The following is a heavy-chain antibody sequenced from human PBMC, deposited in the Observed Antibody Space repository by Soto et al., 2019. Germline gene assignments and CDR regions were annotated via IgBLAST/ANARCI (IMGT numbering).Heavy chain of an antibody. J-gene: IGHJ6*03. D-gene: IGHD3-3*01. CDR3: ARPGDFWSGYSDYYYYYMDV. V-gene: IGHV1-18*01. CDR2: ISAYNGNT. CDR1: GYTFTSYG. Sequence: QVQLVQSGAEVKKPGASVKVSCKASGYTFTSYGISWVRQAPGQGLEWMGWISAYNGNTNYAQKLQGRVTMTTDTSTSTAYMELRSLRSDDAAVYYCARPGDFWSGYSDYYYYYMDVWGKGTTVTVSS.